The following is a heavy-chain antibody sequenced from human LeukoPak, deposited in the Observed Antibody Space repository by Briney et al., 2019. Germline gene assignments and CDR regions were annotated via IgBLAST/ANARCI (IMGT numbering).Heavy chain of an antibody. D-gene: IGHD3-3*01. CDR1: GFTFSSYG. CDR2: IRYDGSNK. J-gene: IGHJ4*02. V-gene: IGHV3-30*02. Sequence: GGSLRLSCAASGFTFSSYGMHWVRQAPGKGLEWVAFIRYDGSNKYYADSVKGRFTISRDNAKNSLYLQMNSLRAEDTAVYYCARDGTVTIFGVVINGPFDYWGQGTLVTVSS. CDR3: ARDGTVTIFGVVINGPFDY.